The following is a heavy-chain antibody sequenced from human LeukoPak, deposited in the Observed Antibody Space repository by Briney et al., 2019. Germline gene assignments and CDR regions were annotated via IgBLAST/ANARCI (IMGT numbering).Heavy chain of an antibody. CDR3: ARGPQLWDSSGYYPDCDY. CDR2: IYHSGST. D-gene: IGHD3-22*01. Sequence: SETLSLTCTVSGYSISSGYYWGWIRQPPGKGLEWIGSIYHSGSTYYNPSLKSRVTISVDTSKNQFSLKLSSVTAADTAVYYCARGPQLWDSSGYYPDCDYWGQGTLVTVSS. CDR1: GYSISSGYY. V-gene: IGHV4-38-2*02. J-gene: IGHJ4*02.